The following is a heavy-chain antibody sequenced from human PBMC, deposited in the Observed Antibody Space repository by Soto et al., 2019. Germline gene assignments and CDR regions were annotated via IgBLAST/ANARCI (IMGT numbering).Heavy chain of an antibody. V-gene: IGHV5-51*01. CDR2: IYPGDSDT. J-gene: IGHJ6*02. Sequence: GESLKISCKGSGYSFTSYRIGWVRQMPGKGLEWMGIIYPGDSDTRYSPSFQGQVTISADKSISTAYLQWSSLKASDTAMYYCARAASGYCSSTSCYHYYYGMDVWSQGTTVTVSS. CDR3: ARAASGYCSSTSCYHYYYGMDV. D-gene: IGHD2-2*01. CDR1: GYSFTSYR.